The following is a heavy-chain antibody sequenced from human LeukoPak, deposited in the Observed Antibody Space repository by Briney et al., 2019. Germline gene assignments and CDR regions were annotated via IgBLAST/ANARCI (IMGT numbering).Heavy chain of an antibody. CDR3: ARDDYGDWWYNPSAIGYYYYDMDV. Sequence: ASVKVSCKASGYTFTSYGISWVRQAPGQGLEWMGWISAYNGNTNYAQKLQGRVTMTTDTSTSTAYMELRSLRSDDTAVYYCARDDYGDWWYNPSAIGYYYYDMDVWGQGTTVTVSS. J-gene: IGHJ6*02. V-gene: IGHV1-18*01. D-gene: IGHD4-17*01. CDR2: ISAYNGNT. CDR1: GYTFTSYG.